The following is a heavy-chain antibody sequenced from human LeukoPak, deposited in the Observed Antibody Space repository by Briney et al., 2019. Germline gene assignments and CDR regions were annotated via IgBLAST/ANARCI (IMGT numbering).Heavy chain of an antibody. Sequence: TGGSLRLSCVASGFTFSNYWMSWVRQAPGKGLEWLANIKEDGSEKYYVDSVKGRFTISRDNANNSLYLQMNNLSAEDTAVYYCARDSSDGGTSSYRQSDYWGQGTLVTVSS. J-gene: IGHJ4*02. CDR1: GFTFSNYW. V-gene: IGHV3-7*01. CDR2: IKEDGSEK. CDR3: ARDSSDGGTSSYRQSDY. D-gene: IGHD3-16*02.